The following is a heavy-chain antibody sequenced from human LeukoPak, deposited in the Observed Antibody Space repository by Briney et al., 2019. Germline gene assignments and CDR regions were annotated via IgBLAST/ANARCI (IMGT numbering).Heavy chain of an antibody. CDR1: GYRFTDYW. CDR2: IYPGDSET. D-gene: IGHD2-21*02. V-gene: IGHV5-51*01. CDR3: ARPGPTVRYFPY. Sequence: GESLKISCKGSGYRFTDYWIGWVRQIPGKGLEWMGIIYPGDSETRYSPSFQGQVTISADKSISTAYLQWSSLEASDTAMYYCARPGPTVRYFPYWGQGTLVTVSS. J-gene: IGHJ4*02.